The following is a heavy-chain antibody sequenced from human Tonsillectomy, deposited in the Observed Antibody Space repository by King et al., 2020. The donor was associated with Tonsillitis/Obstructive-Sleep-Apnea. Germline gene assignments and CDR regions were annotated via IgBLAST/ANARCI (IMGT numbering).Heavy chain of an antibody. J-gene: IGHJ2*01. D-gene: IGHD4-17*01. Sequence: QLVQSGAEVKKPGASVKVSCKVSGYTLTELSMHWVRQAPGKGLEWMGGFDPADGEPSYAQKFQGRVTMTEDTSTDTAYMERSSLRSEDTAVYYCATALRIRWYFDLWGRDTLVTVSS. CDR2: FDPADGEP. CDR1: GYTLTELS. CDR3: ATALRIRWYFDL. V-gene: IGHV1-24*01.